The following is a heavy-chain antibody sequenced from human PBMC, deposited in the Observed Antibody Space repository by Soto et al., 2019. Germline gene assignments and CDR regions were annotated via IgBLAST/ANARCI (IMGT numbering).Heavy chain of an antibody. J-gene: IGHJ4*02. V-gene: IGHV3-23*01. CDR2: ISGSGGST. CDR1: GFTFSSYV. Sequence: EVQLLESGGGLVQPGGSLRLSCAASGFTFSSYVMSWVRQAPGKGLEWVSAISGSGGSTYYADSVKGRFTISRDNSKNTLYLQMNSLRAEDTAVYYCAKAYRWLQFEIPLGLWGQGTLVTVSS. D-gene: IGHD4-4*01. CDR3: AKAYRWLQFEIPLGL.